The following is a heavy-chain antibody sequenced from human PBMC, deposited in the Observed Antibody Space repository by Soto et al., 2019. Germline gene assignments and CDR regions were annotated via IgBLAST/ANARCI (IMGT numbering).Heavy chain of an antibody. J-gene: IGHJ4*02. D-gene: IGHD5-18*01. CDR1: GYTFTSYD. Sequence: QVQLVQSGAEVKKPGASVKVSCKASGYTFTSYDINWVRQATGQGLEWMGWMNPNSGNTVYAQKFQGRVTMTKNTSLSQAYMELGSPGSEDTAVYYCARERSYGLDYWGQGTLVTVSS. V-gene: IGHV1-8*01. CDR2: MNPNSGNT. CDR3: ARERSYGLDY.